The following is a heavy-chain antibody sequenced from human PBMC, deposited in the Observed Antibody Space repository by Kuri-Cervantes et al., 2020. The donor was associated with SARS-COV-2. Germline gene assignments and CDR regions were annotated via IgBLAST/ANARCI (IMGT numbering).Heavy chain of an antibody. CDR1: GYTFTSYG. CDR3: ARGDIHLGYCSSTSCAYYFDY. D-gene: IGHD2-2*01. CDR2: ISAYNGNT. V-gene: IGHV1-18*01. J-gene: IGHJ4*02. Sequence: ASVKVSCKASGYTFTSYGISWVRQAPGQGLEWMGWISAYNGNTNYAQKLQGGVTMTTDTSTSTAYMELRSLRSDDTAVYYCARGDIHLGYCSSTSCAYYFDYWGQGTLVTVSS.